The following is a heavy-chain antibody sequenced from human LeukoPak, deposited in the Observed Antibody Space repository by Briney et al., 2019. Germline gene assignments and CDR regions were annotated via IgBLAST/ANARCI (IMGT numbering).Heavy chain of an antibody. CDR1: GGSISSGDYY. Sequence: SETLSLTCTVSGGSISSGDYYWSWIRQPPGKGLEWIAYIYYSGSTYYNPSLKSRVTISVDTSKNQFSLKLSSVTAADTAVYYCARGLGIVVVAATAGFDYWGQGTLVAVSS. CDR2: IYYSGST. CDR3: ARGLGIVVVAATAGFDY. V-gene: IGHV4-30-4*01. J-gene: IGHJ4*02. D-gene: IGHD2-15*01.